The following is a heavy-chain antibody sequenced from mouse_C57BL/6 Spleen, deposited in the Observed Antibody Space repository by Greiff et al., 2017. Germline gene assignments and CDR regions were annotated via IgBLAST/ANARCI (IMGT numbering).Heavy chain of an antibody. V-gene: IGHV14-1*01. D-gene: IGHD1-1*01. Sequence: EVKLQESGAELVRPGASVKLSCTASGFNIKDYYMHWVKQRPEQGLEWIGRIDPEDGDTEYAPKFQGKATMPADTSSNTAYLQLSSLTSEDTAVYYCTNYYGSSYWYFDFWGTGTTVTVSS. CDR2: IDPEDGDT. CDR3: TNYYGSSYWYFDF. CDR1: GFNIKDYY. J-gene: IGHJ1*03.